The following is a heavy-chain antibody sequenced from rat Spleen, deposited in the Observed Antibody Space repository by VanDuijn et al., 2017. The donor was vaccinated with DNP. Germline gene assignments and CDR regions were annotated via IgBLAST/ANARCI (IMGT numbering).Heavy chain of an antibody. CDR1: GFTFSYYW. V-gene: IGHV5-31*01. CDR2: ITSGRGST. J-gene: IGHJ2*01. D-gene: IGHD1-4*01. CDR3: ATSTGAY. Sequence: EVQLEESGGDLVLPGRSLRLSCVASGFTFSYYWMAWIRQVPGKGLEWIASITSGRGSTSYSDSVKGRFTISRDNAKSTLYLQMNSLRSEDTATYYCATSTGAYWGRGVMVTVSS.